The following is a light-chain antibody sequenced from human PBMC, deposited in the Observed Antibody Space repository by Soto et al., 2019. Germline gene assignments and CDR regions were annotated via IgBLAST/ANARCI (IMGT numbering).Light chain of an antibody. CDR2: SNN. CDR3: AKWDDSLNGL. Sequence: QSVLTQPPSASGTPGQRVTISCSGSNSNIGSNTVSWYQQLPGAAPKLLIYSNNQRPSGVPDRFSGSKSGTSASLAISGLQSEDEADYYCAKWDDSLNGLFGGGTKLTVL. J-gene: IGLJ3*02. V-gene: IGLV1-44*01. CDR1: NSNIGSNT.